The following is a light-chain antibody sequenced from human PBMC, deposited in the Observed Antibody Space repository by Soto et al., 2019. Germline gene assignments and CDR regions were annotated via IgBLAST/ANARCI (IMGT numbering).Light chain of an antibody. J-gene: IGKJ1*01. CDR1: QRIGTY. CDR2: GAS. Sequence: DIQMTQSPTSLSASVGDRVTISCRASQRIGTYLAWYQQKPGKAPRLLISGASSVQSGVPPRISGSGSATDFILNISSLRLEDIATYYCQQTASAPPWTFGQGTKVEIK. CDR3: QQTASAPPWT. V-gene: IGKV1-39*01.